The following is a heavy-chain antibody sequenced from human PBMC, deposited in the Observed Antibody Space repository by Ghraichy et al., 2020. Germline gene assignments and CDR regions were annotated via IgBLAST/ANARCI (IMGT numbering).Heavy chain of an antibody. Sequence: LSLTCAASGFTFSSYGMHWVRQAPGKRLEWVVVISYDGSNKYYADSVKDRFTISRDNSKNTLYLQMNSLRAEDTAVYYCAKDHAWELLRLPYFDYWGQGTLVTVSS. D-gene: IGHD1-26*01. CDR3: AKDHAWELLRLPYFDY. CDR2: ISYDGSNK. J-gene: IGHJ4*02. CDR1: GFTFSSYG. V-gene: IGHV3-30*18.